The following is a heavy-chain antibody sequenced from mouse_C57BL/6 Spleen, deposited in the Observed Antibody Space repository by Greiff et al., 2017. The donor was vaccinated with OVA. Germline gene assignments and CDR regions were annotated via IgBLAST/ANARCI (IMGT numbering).Heavy chain of an antibody. Sequence: QVQLKQPGAELVRPGSSVKLSCKASGYTFTSYWMHWVKQRPIQGLEWIGNIDPSDSETHYNQKFKDKATLTVDKSSSTAYMQLSSLTSEDSAVYYCAGSNGAMDYWGQGTSVTVSS. CDR2: IDPSDSET. V-gene: IGHV1-52*01. J-gene: IGHJ4*01. CDR1: GYTFTSYW. D-gene: IGHD2-5*01. CDR3: AGSNGAMDY.